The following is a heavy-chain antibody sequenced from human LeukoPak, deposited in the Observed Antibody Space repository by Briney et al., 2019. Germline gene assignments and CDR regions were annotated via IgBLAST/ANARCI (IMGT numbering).Heavy chain of an antibody. Sequence: GGSLRLSCAVSGFTFGSYSLNWVRQAPGKGLEWVSSITSSSGSIYYADSVKGRFTISRDNAKSSLYLQMNSLRVEDTAVYYCAREAYTGFDLEAFDSWGQGTRVTVSS. J-gene: IGHJ4*02. CDR1: GFTFGSYS. V-gene: IGHV3-21*06. CDR2: ITSSSGSI. CDR3: AREAYTGFDLEAFDS. D-gene: IGHD5-12*01.